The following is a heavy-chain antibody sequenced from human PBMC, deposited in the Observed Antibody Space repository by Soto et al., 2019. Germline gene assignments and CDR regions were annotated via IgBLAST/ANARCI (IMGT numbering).Heavy chain of an antibody. Sequence: PGGSLRLSSAASGNTFSSYAMHWVRQAPGKGLEWVAVISYDGSNKYYADSVKGRFTIPRDNSKNTLYLQMNSLRAEDTAVYYCARPSLNSSGWSWFDPWGQGTLVTVSS. J-gene: IGHJ5*02. CDR2: ISYDGSNK. D-gene: IGHD3-22*01. V-gene: IGHV3-30-3*01. CDR3: ARPSLNSSGWSWFDP. CDR1: GNTFSSYA.